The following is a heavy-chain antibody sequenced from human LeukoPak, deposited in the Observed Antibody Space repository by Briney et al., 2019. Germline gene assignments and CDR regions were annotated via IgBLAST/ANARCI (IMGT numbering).Heavy chain of an antibody. CDR3: VKFRGQLLSSYYFDY. V-gene: IGHV3-30*02. J-gene: IGHJ4*02. Sequence: GGSLRLSCAASGFTFSDYGIHWVRQAPGKGLEWVAFIRHDGSNKYYADSVKGRFTISRDNSKNTLYLQMNSLRGEDTAVYYCVKFRGQLLSSYYFDYWGQGTLVTVSS. D-gene: IGHD2-2*01. CDR1: GFTFSDYG. CDR2: IRHDGSNK.